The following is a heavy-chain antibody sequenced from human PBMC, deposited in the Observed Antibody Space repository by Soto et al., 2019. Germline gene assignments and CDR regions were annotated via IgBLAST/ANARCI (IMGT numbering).Heavy chain of an antibody. CDR1: GFTFTSSA. CDR3: AADGGVNDYGDLTPLIYYGMDV. J-gene: IGHJ6*02. Sequence: QMQLVQSGPEVKKPWTSVKVSCKASGFTFTSSAVQWVRQARGQRLEWIGWIVVGSGNTNYAQKFQERVTLTRDMSTSTAYMELSSLRSEDTAVYYCAADGGVNDYGDLTPLIYYGMDVWGQGTTVTVSS. V-gene: IGHV1-58*01. D-gene: IGHD4-17*01. CDR2: IVVGSGNT.